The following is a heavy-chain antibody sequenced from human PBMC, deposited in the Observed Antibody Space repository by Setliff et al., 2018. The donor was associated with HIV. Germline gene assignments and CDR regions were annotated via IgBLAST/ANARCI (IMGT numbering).Heavy chain of an antibody. CDR2: ISSVSTI. Sequence: LSLTCTVSGGSVSSGGYYWNWVRQAPGKGLEWVSYISSVSTIYYADSVKGRFTISRDNAKNSPYLQMNSLRAEDTAVYHCARGAGGNSLSAFDIWGQGTMVTVSS. CDR3: ARGAGGNSLSAFDI. CDR1: GGSVSSGGYY. V-gene: IGHV3-48*03. D-gene: IGHD2-21*01. J-gene: IGHJ3*02.